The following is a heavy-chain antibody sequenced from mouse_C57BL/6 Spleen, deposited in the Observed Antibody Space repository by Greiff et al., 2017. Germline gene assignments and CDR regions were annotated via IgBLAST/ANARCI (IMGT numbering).Heavy chain of an antibody. Sequence: QVQLQQPGAELVKPGASVKLSCKASGYTFTSYWMQWVKQRPGQGLEWIGEIDPSDSYTNYNQKFKGKATLTVDTSSSTAYMQLSSLTSDDSAVYYCASTHKGYWGQGTTLTVSS. CDR1: GYTFTSYW. V-gene: IGHV1-50*01. J-gene: IGHJ2*01. CDR2: IDPSDSYT. CDR3: ASTHKGY.